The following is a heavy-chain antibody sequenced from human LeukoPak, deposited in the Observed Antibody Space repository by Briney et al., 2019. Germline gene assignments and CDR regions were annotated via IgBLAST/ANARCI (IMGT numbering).Heavy chain of an antibody. D-gene: IGHD5-12*01. CDR1: GFTFSSYW. V-gene: IGHV3-7*01. Sequence: EGSLRLSCAASGFTFSSYWMSWVRQPPGKGLDWVANIKQDGSEKYYVDSVKGRFTISRDNAKNSLYLQMNSLRAEDTAVYYCARGPDVAIVATILMDYWGQGTLVTVSS. CDR2: IKQDGSEK. J-gene: IGHJ4*02. CDR3: ARGPDVAIVATILMDY.